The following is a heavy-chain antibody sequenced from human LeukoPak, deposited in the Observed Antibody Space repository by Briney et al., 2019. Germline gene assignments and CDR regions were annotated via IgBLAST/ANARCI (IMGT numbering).Heavy chain of an antibody. J-gene: IGHJ3*02. CDR1: GGSISSGDYY. CDR2: IYYSGST. CDR3: ARGRSLRAFDI. Sequence: KSSETLSLTCTVSGGSISSGDYYWSWIRQPPGKGLEWIGYIYYSGSTYYNPSLKSRVTISVDTSKNQFSLKLSSVTAADTAVYYCARGRSLRAFDIWGQGTMVTVSS. V-gene: IGHV4-30-4*01.